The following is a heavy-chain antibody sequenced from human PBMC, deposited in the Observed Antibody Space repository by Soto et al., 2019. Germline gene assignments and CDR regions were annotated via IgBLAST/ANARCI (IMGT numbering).Heavy chain of an antibody. CDR3: AITAMINRDSSTSFDY. V-gene: IGHV3-15*01. CDR1: GLTFIIIW. CDR2: IKSKSDGETA. D-gene: IGHD5-18*01. Sequence: PGRSLRLACAAAGLTFIIIWMTCFRRAPEKGLGWVGRIKSKSDGETADVAAPVKARFTISRDDSKNTVFLEMNSLKSEDTALYYCAITAMINRDSSTSFDYWGRGTQVTVSS. J-gene: IGHJ4*02.